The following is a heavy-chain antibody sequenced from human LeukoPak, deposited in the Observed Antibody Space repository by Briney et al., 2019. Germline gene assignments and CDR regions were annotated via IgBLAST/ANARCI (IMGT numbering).Heavy chain of an antibody. CDR1: GASVRSHF. CDR3: AKDVSGTYYAFDV. Sequence: PTETLSLTCGISGASVRSHFWSWIRQTPGMDLEWIGYISNRGSTAYNPSLRSRVTISVDAPKNEVSLNVRSVSPADTAVYYCAKDVSGTYYAFDVWGQGRTV. D-gene: IGHD3-22*01. J-gene: IGHJ3*01. CDR2: ISNRGST. V-gene: IGHV4-59*02.